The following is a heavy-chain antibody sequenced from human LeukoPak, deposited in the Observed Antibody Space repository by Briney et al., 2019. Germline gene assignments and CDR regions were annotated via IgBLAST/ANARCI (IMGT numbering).Heavy chain of an antibody. V-gene: IGHV4-30-4*08. J-gene: IGHJ3*02. CDR2: IYYSGST. Sequence: PSETLSLTCTVSGGSISSYYWSWLRQPPGKGLEWIGYIYYSGSTYYNPSLKSRVTISVDTSKNQFSLKLSSVTAADTAVYYCARGGYDHPWVDAFDIWGQGTMVTVSS. CDR3: ARGGYDHPWVDAFDI. D-gene: IGHD5-12*01. CDR1: GGSISSYY.